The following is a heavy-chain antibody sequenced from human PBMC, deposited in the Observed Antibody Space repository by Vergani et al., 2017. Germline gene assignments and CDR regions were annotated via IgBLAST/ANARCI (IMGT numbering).Heavy chain of an antibody. V-gene: IGHV4-39*01. CDR2: IYYSGST. Sequence: QLQLQESGPGLVKPSETLSLTCTVSGGSISSSSYYWGWIRQPPGKGLEWIGSIYYSGSTYYNPSLKSRVTISVDTSKNQFSLKLSSVTAADTAVYYCAGHAGYCSSTSCYAFYYYYGMDVWGQGTTVTVSS. CDR3: AGHAGYCSSTSCYAFYYYYGMDV. J-gene: IGHJ6*02. D-gene: IGHD2-2*03. CDR1: GGSISSSSYY.